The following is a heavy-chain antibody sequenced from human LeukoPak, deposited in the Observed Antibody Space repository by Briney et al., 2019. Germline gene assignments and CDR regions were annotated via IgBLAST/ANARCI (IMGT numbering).Heavy chain of an antibody. J-gene: IGHJ4*02. V-gene: IGHV1-58*01. CDR1: GFTFTSSA. D-gene: IGHD5-18*01. CDR3: AVRRGYSYGYDY. Sequence: SVKVSFKASGFTFTSSAVQWVRQARGQRLEWIGWIVVGSGNTNYAQKFQERVTITRDMSTSTAYMELSSLRSEDTAVYYCAVRRGYSYGYDYWGQGTLVTVSS. CDR2: IVVGSGNT.